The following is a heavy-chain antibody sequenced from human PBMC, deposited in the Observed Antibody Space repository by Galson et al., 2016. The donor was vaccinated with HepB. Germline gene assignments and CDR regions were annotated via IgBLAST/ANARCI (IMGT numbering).Heavy chain of an antibody. CDR3: ATQSASTKCYWCFDP. CDR2: IYNSGRT. Sequence: LRLSCVASGLTVSNLYMTWVRQAPGKGLEWVALIYNSGRTTYADSVKGRFIISRDNSKNMMFLQMNNLRADDTAVYYCATQSASTKCYWCFDPWGQGTLVTVSS. D-gene: IGHD2-2*01. CDR1: GLTVSNLY. V-gene: IGHV3-53*01. J-gene: IGHJ5*02.